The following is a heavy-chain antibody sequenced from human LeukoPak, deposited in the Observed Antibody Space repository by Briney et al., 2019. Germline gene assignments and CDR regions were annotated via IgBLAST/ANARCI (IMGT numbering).Heavy chain of an antibody. J-gene: IGHJ4*02. D-gene: IGHD4-23*01. CDR1: GFTFSSYA. CDR2: ISGSGGST. Sequence: GGSLRLSCAASGFTFSSYAMSWVRQAPGKGLEWVSAISGSGGSTYYAGSVKGRFTISRDNSKNTLYLQMNSLRAEDTAVYYCAKDRGPQTTVVTRVDYWGQGTLVTVSS. V-gene: IGHV3-23*01. CDR3: AKDRGPQTTVVTRVDY.